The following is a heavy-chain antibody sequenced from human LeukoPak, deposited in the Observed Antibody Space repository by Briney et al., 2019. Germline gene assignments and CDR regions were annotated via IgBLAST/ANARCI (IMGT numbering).Heavy chain of an antibody. CDR3: AKDGRLYGDYGIDY. D-gene: IGHD4-17*01. Sequence: GGSLRLSCAASGFTFSNYGMHWVRQAPGKGPEWVAVIWYDGSNKYYADSVKGRFTISRDNSKNTLYLQMNSLRAEDTAVYYCAKDGRLYGDYGIDYWGQGTLVTVSS. J-gene: IGHJ4*02. CDR1: GFTFSNYG. V-gene: IGHV3-33*06. CDR2: IWYDGSNK.